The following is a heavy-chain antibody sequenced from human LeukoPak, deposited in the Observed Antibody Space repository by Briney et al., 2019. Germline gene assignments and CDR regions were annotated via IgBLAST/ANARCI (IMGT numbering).Heavy chain of an antibody. J-gene: IGHJ4*02. CDR1: GFTFSIYG. V-gene: IGHV3-30*02. Sequence: PGGSLRLSCAASGFTFSIYGMHWVRQAPGKGLEWVAFIRYDGSEKYYADSLKGRFTISRDNSKNTLHLQMNSLRAEDTAVYYCAKDFGDYCSGGSCSQPNYWGQGTLVTVSS. CDR2: IRYDGSEK. CDR3: AKDFGDYCSGGSCSQPNY. D-gene: IGHD2-15*01.